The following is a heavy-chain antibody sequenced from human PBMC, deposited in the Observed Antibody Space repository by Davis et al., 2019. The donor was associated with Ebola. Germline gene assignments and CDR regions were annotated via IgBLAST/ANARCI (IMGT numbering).Heavy chain of an antibody. CDR3: AKVTWAYCTGEVCSYYGMDV. J-gene: IGHJ6*02. CDR2: MSGSGGST. Sequence: GESLKISCAASGFTFSSYAMTWVRQAPGKGLEWVSGMSGSGGSTYYADSVKGRFTISRDNSKNTLYLQMNNLRAEDTAVYYCAKVTWAYCTGEVCSYYGMDVWGQGTTVTVSS. CDR1: GFTFSSYA. D-gene: IGHD2-8*02. V-gene: IGHV3-23*01.